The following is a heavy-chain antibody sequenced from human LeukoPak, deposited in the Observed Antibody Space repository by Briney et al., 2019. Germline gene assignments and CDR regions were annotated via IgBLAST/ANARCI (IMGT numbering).Heavy chain of an antibody. CDR3: ARDSSSWYALFDP. Sequence: PGGSLRLSCAASGFTVSSNYMSWVRQAPGKGLEWVSVIYSGGSTYYADSVKGRFTISRDNSKNTLYLQMNSLRAEDTAVYYCARDSSSWYALFDPWGQGTLVTVSS. V-gene: IGHV3-66*01. CDR2: IYSGGST. D-gene: IGHD6-13*01. CDR1: GFTVSSNY. J-gene: IGHJ5*02.